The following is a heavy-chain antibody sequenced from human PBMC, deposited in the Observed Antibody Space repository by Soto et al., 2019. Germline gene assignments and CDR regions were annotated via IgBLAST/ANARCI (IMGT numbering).Heavy chain of an antibody. J-gene: IGHJ6*03. CDR2: IYSGGST. V-gene: IGHV3-66*01. CDR3: ARETYYYYYMDV. Sequence: GGSLRLSCAASGFTVSSNYMSWVRQAPGKGLEWVSVIYSGGSTYYADSVKGRFTISRDNSKNTLYLQMNSLRAEDTAVYYCARETYYYYYMDVWGKGTTVTVSS. CDR1: GFTVSSNY.